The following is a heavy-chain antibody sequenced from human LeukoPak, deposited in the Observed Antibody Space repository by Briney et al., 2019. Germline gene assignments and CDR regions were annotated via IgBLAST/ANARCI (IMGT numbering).Heavy chain of an antibody. CDR3: ARVTGTGWFDP. CDR2: ISSSYI. D-gene: IGHD1-7*01. Sequence: PGGSLRLSCAASGSTFSTSTMNWVRQAPGKGLEWVSSISSSYIYYADSVKGRFTISRDNAKNSLYLQMNSLRAEDTAVYYCARVTGTGWFDPWGQGTLVTVSS. V-gene: IGHV3-21*01. CDR1: GSTFSTST. J-gene: IGHJ5*02.